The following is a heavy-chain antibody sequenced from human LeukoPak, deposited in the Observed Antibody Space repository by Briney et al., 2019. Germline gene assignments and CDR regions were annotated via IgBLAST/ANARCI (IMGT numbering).Heavy chain of an antibody. D-gene: IGHD3-3*01. V-gene: IGHV4-34*01. J-gene: IGHJ4*02. CDR3: ARESGDYDFWSGYYRGAFDY. CDR2: INHSGST. CDR1: GGSFSGYY. Sequence: SETLSLTCAVYGGSFSGYYWSWIRQPPGKGLEWIGEINHSGSTTYNPSLKSRVTISVDTSKNQFSLKLSSVTAADTAVYYCARESGDYDFWSGYYRGAFDYWGQGTLVTVSS.